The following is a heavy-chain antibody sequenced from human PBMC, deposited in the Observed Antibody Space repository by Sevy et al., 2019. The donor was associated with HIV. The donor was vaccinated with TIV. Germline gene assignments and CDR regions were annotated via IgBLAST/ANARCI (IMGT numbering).Heavy chain of an antibody. D-gene: IGHD6-13*01. Sequence: SETLSLTCTVSGGSISSGSYYWSWIRQPAGKGLEWIGRIYTSGSTYYNPSLKSRVTISVDTSKNQFSLKLSSVTAADTAVYYWARASRIAAAGFYSGDAFDIWGQGTMVTVS. CDR1: GGSISSGSYY. CDR3: ARASRIAAAGFYSGDAFDI. CDR2: IYTSGST. J-gene: IGHJ3*02. V-gene: IGHV4-61*02.